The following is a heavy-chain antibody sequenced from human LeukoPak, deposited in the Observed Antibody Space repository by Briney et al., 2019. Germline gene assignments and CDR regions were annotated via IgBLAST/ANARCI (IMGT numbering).Heavy chain of an antibody. Sequence: PGGSLRLSCAASEFMFSDYWMSWVRQAPRKGPEWVASINKDGSEEYYADSVKGRFTVSRDNAKNSLFLQMNNLRVEDTAIYYCATYDNWVAGDVWGQGTTVSVSS. CDR1: EFMFSDYW. CDR3: ATYDNWVAGDV. V-gene: IGHV3-7*01. J-gene: IGHJ6*01. D-gene: IGHD1-1*01. CDR2: INKDGSEE.